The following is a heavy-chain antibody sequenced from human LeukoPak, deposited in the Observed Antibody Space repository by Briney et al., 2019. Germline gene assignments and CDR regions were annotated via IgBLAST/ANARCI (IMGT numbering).Heavy chain of an antibody. CDR1: GYSFTNYW. J-gene: IGHJ4*02. Sequence: GESLKISCKGSGYSFTNYWIGWVRQMPEKGLEWMGVIYPGDSDTRYSPSFQGQVTISADKSISTAYLQWSSLKASDTALYYCARPSSSWYDNFDYWGQGTLVTVSS. CDR2: IYPGDSDT. CDR3: ARPSSSWYDNFDY. V-gene: IGHV5-51*01. D-gene: IGHD6-13*01.